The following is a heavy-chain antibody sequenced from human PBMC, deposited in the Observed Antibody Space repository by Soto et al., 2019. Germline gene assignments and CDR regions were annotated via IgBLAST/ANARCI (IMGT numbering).Heavy chain of an antibody. CDR3: ARSIVVVTALDY. Sequence: ASVKVSCKASGYTFTSYAMHWVRQAPGQRLEWMGWINAGNGNTKYSQKFQDRVTITRDTSASTACMELSSLRSEDTAVYYCARSIVVVTALDYWGQGTLVTVSS. V-gene: IGHV1-3*01. CDR1: GYTFTSYA. CDR2: INAGNGNT. D-gene: IGHD2-21*02. J-gene: IGHJ4*02.